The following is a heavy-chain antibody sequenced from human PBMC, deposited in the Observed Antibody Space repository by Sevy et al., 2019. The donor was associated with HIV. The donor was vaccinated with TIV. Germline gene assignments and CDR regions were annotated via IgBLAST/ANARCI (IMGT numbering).Heavy chain of an antibody. CDR3: ARGNYYYDSSGYYHEVFDV. J-gene: IGHJ3*01. Sequence: GGSLRLSCAASSGFTFSSYWMSWVRQAPGKGLEWVANIKQDGSVKHHVDSVRGRFTVSRDNANNSLYLQMNRLRVEDTAVYYCARGNYYYDSSGYYHEVFDVWGQGTMVTVSS. CDR1: SGFTFSSYW. D-gene: IGHD3-22*01. V-gene: IGHV3-7*03. CDR2: IKQDGSVK.